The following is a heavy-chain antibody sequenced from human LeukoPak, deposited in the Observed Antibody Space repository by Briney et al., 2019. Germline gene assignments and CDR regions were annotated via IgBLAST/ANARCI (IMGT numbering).Heavy chain of an antibody. J-gene: IGHJ3*02. CDR3: GKDLMFDFWSGSDVFDI. CDR1: GFTFSRYS. V-gene: IGHV3-48*01. D-gene: IGHD3-3*01. Sequence: PGGSLRLSCAASGFTFSRYSMTWVRQAPGKGLEWVSYISSSSSTIYNADSVKGRFTISRDNSKSTLSLQMNSLRAEDTAVYYCGKDLMFDFWSGSDVFDIWGQGTMVTVSS. CDR2: ISSSSSTI.